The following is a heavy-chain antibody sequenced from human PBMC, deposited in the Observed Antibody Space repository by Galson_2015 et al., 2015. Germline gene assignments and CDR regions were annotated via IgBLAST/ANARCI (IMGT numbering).Heavy chain of an antibody. CDR2: IHYSGST. V-gene: IGHV4-31*03. CDR1: GASISSGGYY. D-gene: IGHD5-12*01. CDR3: ARGPGGYDQRRIDY. Sequence: SLTCTVSGASISSGGYYWSWIRQHPGKGLEWIGYIHYSGSTYYNASLKSRVTVTVDTSKNQFSLKLTSVTAADTALYYCARGPGGYDQRRIDYWGQGTLVTVSS. J-gene: IGHJ4*02.